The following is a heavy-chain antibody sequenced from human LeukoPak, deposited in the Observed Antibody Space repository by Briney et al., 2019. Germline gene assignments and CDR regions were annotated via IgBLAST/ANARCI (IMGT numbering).Heavy chain of an antibody. V-gene: IGHV1-18*01. CDR3: ARTVDAGIYYFDY. Sequence: ASVKVSCKASGYTFTSYGISWVRQAPGQGLEWMGWISAYNGNTNYAQKLQGRVTMTTDTSTSTAYTELRSLRSDDTAVYYCARTVDAGIYYFDYWGQGTLVTVSS. CDR2: ISAYNGNT. D-gene: IGHD2-21*01. CDR1: GYTFTSYG. J-gene: IGHJ4*02.